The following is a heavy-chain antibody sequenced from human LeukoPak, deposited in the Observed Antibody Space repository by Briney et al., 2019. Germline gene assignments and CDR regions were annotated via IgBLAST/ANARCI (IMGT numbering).Heavy chain of an antibody. CDR2: IYYSGST. CDR1: GGSISSYY. V-gene: IGHV4-59*01. J-gene: IGHJ4*02. CDR3: AGSLGYCTSNVCYLKY. D-gene: IGHD2-8*01. Sequence: SETLSLTCTVSGGSISSYYWSWIRQPPGKGLEWIGYIYYSGSTNYNPSLKSRVTISVDTSKNQFSLKLSSVTAADTAVYYCAGSLGYCTSNVCYLKYWGQGTLVTVSS.